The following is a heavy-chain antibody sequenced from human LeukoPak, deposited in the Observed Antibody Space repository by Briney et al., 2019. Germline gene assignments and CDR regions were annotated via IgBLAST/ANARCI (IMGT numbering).Heavy chain of an antibody. CDR3: ARQGYCSSTSRYAADY. D-gene: IGHD2-2*01. CDR2: IYPGDSDT. V-gene: IGHV5-51*01. J-gene: IGHJ4*02. CDR1: GYRFTSYW. Sequence: GGSREISCKGSGYRFTSYWIGWVRQLPGKGLEGMGIIYPGDSDTRYSPSFQGQVTISADKSISTAYLQWSSLKASDTAMYCCARQGYCSSTSRYAADYWGQGTLVTVSS.